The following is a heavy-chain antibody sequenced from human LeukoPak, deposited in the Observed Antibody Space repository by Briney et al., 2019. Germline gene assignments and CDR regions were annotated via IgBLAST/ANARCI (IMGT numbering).Heavy chain of an antibody. V-gene: IGHV4-59*11. D-gene: IGHD4-17*01. J-gene: IGHJ3*02. CDR3: ARDLVTVTKGFDI. CDR1: GDSFSSHY. Sequence: SETLSLTCAVSGDSFSSHYWTWIRQSPGTGLEWIGYISHIGRTNYNPSLMSRVTISIDTSKNQFSLKLRSVTAADTAVYYCARDLVTVTKGFDIWGQGTMVSVSS. CDR2: ISHIGRT.